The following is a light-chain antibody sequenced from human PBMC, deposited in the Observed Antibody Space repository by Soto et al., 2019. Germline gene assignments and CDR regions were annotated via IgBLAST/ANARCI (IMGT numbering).Light chain of an antibody. V-gene: IGKV1D-12*01. CDR1: QDISNR. J-gene: IGKJ4*01. Sequence: DIQMTQSPSSVSSSVGDRVTITCRASQDISNRLAWYQQKPGKAPKLLVYAASNLQSGVPSRFSGLGSGTHFSLTISRLQPEDFATYFCQQGNSFPLTFGGGTKVEI. CDR2: AAS. CDR3: QQGNSFPLT.